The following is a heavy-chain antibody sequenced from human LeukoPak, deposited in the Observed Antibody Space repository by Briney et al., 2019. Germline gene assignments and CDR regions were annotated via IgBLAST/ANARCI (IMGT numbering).Heavy chain of an antibody. Sequence: PGGSLRLSCAASGFTFSSYGMHWVRQAPGKGLEWVAVIWYDGSNKYYADSVKGRFTISRDNSKNTPYLQMNSLRAEDTAVYYCARDAAGVQLWSLHFDYWGQGTLVTVSS. J-gene: IGHJ4*02. D-gene: IGHD5-18*01. CDR2: IWYDGSNK. CDR1: GFTFSSYG. V-gene: IGHV3-33*01. CDR3: ARDAAGVQLWSLHFDY.